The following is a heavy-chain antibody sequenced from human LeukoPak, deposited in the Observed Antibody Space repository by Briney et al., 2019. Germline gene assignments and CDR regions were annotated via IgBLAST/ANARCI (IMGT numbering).Heavy chain of an antibody. CDR2: IYTSGST. CDR1: GGSISSGSYY. V-gene: IGHV4-61*02. CDR3: ATEAETYKAWFDP. D-gene: IGHD1-1*01. J-gene: IGHJ5*02. Sequence: SETLSLTCTVSGGSISSGSYYWSWIRQPAGKGLEWIGRIYTSGSTNYNPSLKSRVTISVDTSKSQFSLKLSSVTAADTAVYYCATEAETYKAWFDPWGQGTLVTVSS.